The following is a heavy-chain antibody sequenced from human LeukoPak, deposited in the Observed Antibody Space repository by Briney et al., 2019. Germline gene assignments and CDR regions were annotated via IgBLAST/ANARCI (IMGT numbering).Heavy chain of an antibody. CDR3: ARELQAGDYGWGSFLDAFDI. Sequence: ASVKVSCKASGFTITDYFIHWVRQAPGQGLEWMGWINPKSGGIHCAQKFQGRVTMTRDLSMTTAYVELSSLKSDDTAVYYCARELQAGDYGWGSFLDAFDIWGQGTMVAVSP. D-gene: IGHD3-16*01. J-gene: IGHJ3*02. CDR1: GFTITDYF. V-gene: IGHV1-2*02. CDR2: INPKSGGI.